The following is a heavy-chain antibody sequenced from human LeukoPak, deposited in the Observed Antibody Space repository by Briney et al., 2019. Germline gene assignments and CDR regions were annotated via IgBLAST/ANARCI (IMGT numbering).Heavy chain of an antibody. Sequence: GGSLRLSCAASGFTFSSYVMHWVRQAPGKGLEWVAVIWYDGSNKYYADSVKGRFTISRDNSKNTLYLQMNSLRAEDTAVYYCARAVAGTGGADYWGQGTLVTVSS. D-gene: IGHD6-19*01. CDR3: ARAVAGTGGADY. V-gene: IGHV3-33*01. CDR1: GFTFSSYV. CDR2: IWYDGSNK. J-gene: IGHJ4*02.